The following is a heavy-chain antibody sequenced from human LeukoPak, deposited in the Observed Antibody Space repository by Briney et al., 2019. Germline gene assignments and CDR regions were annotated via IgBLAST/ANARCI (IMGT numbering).Heavy chain of an antibody. CDR2: ISGSSGII. V-gene: IGHV3-48*01. J-gene: IGHJ6*02. Sequence: GGSLRLSCAASGFTFNTYTMNWVRQAPGKGLEWVSYISGSSGIIDYADSVRGRFTISRDNAKNSLYLQMNSLRAEDTAVYYCASLYCSGGSCYYYGMDVWGQGTTVTVSS. D-gene: IGHD2-15*01. CDR1: GFTFNTYT. CDR3: ASLYCSGGSCYYYGMDV.